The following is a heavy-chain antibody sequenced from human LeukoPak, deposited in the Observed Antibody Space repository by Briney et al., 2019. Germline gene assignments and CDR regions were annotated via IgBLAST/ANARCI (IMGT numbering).Heavy chain of an antibody. V-gene: IGHV4-34*01. CDR1: GGSFSGCY. D-gene: IGHD1-7*01. CDR3: AREVRANWNYVRGYMDV. Sequence: PSETLSLTCAVYGGSFSGCYWSWIRQPPGKGLEWIGEINHSGSTNYNPSLKSRVTISVDTSKNQFSLKLSSVTAADTAVYYCAREVRANWNYVRGYMDVWGKGTTVTVSS. J-gene: IGHJ6*03. CDR2: INHSGST.